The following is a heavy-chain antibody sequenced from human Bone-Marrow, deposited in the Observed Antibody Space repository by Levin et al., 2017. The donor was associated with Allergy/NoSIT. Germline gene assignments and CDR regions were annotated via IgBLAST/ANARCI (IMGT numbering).Heavy chain of an antibody. V-gene: IGHV4-39*07. CDR3: ASLRIGYCSGGSCYSYFDY. CDR1: GGSISSSSYY. D-gene: IGHD2-15*01. Sequence: SETLSLTCTVSGGSISSSSYYWGWIRQPPGKGLEWIGSIYYSGSTYYNPSLKSRVTISVDTSKNQFSLKLSSVTAADTAVYYCASLRIGYCSGGSCYSYFDYWGQGTLVTVSS. CDR2: IYYSGST. J-gene: IGHJ4*02.